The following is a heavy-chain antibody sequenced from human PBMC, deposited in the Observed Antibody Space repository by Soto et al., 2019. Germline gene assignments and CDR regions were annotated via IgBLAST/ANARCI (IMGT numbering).Heavy chain of an antibody. J-gene: IGHJ4*02. CDR2: ISGSGGST. D-gene: IGHD6-13*01. CDR3: AKEDFIAAAGIGVYYFDY. CDR1: GLKFRTYA. Sequence: HPAGSMRLSYGAAGLKFRTYAMSYDRQAPGKGLEWVSAISGSGGSTYYADSVKGRFTISRDNSKNTLYLQMNSLRAEDTAVYYCAKEDFIAAAGIGVYYFDYWGQGTLVTVSS. V-gene: IGHV3-23*01.